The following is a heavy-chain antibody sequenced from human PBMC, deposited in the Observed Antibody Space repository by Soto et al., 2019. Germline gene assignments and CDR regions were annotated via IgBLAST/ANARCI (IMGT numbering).Heavy chain of an antibody. D-gene: IGHD4-17*01. V-gene: IGHV3-11*01. CDR2: ISSSGSTI. CDR1: GFTVSSNY. Sequence: PGGSLRLSCAASGFTVSSNYMSWVRQAPGKGLEWVSYISSSGSTIYYADSVKGRFTISRDNAKNSLYLQMNSLRAEDTAVYYCASSYGDYENWFDPWGQGTLVTVSS. J-gene: IGHJ5*02. CDR3: ASSYGDYENWFDP.